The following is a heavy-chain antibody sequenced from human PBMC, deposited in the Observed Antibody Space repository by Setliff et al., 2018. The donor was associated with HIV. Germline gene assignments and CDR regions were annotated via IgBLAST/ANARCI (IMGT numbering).Heavy chain of an antibody. D-gene: IGHD1-26*01. CDR1: GGSISSSGYY. CDR3: ARDSGGYFDS. V-gene: IGHV4-39*07. Sequence: PSETLSLTCSVSGGSISSSGYYWAWIRQPPGKGLEWIGSIYYSGNTYYNPSVKSRVTISVDTSNNQFSLKLSSVTAADTAVYYCARDSGGYFDSWGQGTLVTVSS. CDR2: IYYSGNT. J-gene: IGHJ4*02.